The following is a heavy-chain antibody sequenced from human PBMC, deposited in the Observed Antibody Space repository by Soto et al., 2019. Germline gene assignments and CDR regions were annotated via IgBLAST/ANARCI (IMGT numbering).Heavy chain of an antibody. J-gene: IGHJ6*02. CDR3: ARVRYSYGSGTYYYYGMDV. CDR2: ISAYNGNT. V-gene: IGHV1-18*01. Sequence: ASVKVSCKASGYTFTNYGITWVRQAPGQGLEWMGWISAYNGNTHYTQRLQGRVTMTTDTSASTAYMELSSLRSDDTAVYYCARVRYSYGSGTYYYYGMDVWGQGTTVTFSS. D-gene: IGHD5-18*01. CDR1: GYTFTNYG.